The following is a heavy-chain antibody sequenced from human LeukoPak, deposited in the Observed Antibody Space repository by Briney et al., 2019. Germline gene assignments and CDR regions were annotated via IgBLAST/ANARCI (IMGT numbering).Heavy chain of an antibody. V-gene: IGHV4-34*01. D-gene: IGHD3-22*01. CDR1: GGSFSGYY. CDR3: ASLCSSGYYYGGVDY. J-gene: IGHJ4*02. CDR2: INHSGST. Sequence: KPSETLSLTCAVYGGSFSGYYWSWIRQPPGKGLEWIGEINHSGSTNYNPSLKSRVTISVDTSKNQFSLKLSSVTAADTAVYYCASLCSSGYYYGGVDYWGQGTLVIVSS.